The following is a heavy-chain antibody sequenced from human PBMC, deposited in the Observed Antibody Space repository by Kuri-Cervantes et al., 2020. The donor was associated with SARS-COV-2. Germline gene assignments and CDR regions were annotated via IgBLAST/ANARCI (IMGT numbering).Heavy chain of an antibody. V-gene: IGHV1-8*01. CDR1: ETTFPNYD. Sequence: ASVKVSCKAPETTFPNYDINWVRQATGQGLEWMGMVKTNSGNTLYAQFFQGRVTMTRDTSTSTVYMELSSQTSEDTAIYYCYCAPKEGFDSWGQGTLVTVSS. CDR2: VKTNSGNT. CDR3: YCAPKEGFDS. J-gene: IGHJ4*02. D-gene: IGHD2-21*01.